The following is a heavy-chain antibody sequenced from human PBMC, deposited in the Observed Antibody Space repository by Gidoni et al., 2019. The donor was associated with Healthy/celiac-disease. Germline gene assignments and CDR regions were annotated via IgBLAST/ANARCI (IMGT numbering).Heavy chain of an antibody. CDR2: IKQDGSEK. Sequence: EVQLVESGGGLVQPGGSLRLSCAASGFTFSSYWMSWVRQAPGKGLEWVANIKQDGSEKYYVDSVKGRFTISRDNAKNSLYLQMNSLRAEDTAVYYCARDWIHGGRRNWFDPWGQGTLVTVSS. V-gene: IGHV3-7*01. CDR3: ARDWIHGGRRNWFDP. CDR1: GFTFSSYW. J-gene: IGHJ5*02. D-gene: IGHD2-15*01.